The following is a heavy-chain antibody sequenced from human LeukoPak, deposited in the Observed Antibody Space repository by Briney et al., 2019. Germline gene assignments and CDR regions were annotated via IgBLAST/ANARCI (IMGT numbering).Heavy chain of an antibody. J-gene: IGHJ6*02. CDR1: GGSISSYY. D-gene: IGHD6-13*01. V-gene: IGHV4-59*01. CDR2: IYYSGST. Sequence: SETLSLTRTVSGGSISSYYWSWIRQPPGKGLEWIGYIYYSGSTNYDPSLKSRVTISVDTSKNQFSLKLSSVTAADTAVYYCARVRQPPFYGMDVWGQGTTVTVSS. CDR3: ARVRQPPFYGMDV.